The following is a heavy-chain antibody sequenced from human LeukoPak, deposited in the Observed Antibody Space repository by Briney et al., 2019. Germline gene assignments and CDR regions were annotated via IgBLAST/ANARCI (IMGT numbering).Heavy chain of an antibody. CDR2: INWNGGST. CDR1: GFTFDDYG. J-gene: IGHJ4*02. CDR3: ARAVSGGWEYYFDY. Sequence: QSGGSLRLSCAASGFTFDDYGMSWVRQAPGKGLEWVSGINWNGGSTGYADSVKGRFTISRDNAKNSLYLQMNSLRAEDTALYYCARAVSGGWEYYFDYWGQGTLVTVSS. D-gene: IGHD6-19*01. V-gene: IGHV3-20*04.